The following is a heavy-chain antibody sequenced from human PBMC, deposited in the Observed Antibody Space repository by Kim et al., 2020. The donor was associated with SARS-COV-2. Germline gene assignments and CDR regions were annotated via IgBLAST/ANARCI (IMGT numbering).Heavy chain of an antibody. D-gene: IGHD3-3*01. CDR3: ARDQRDTIFGVVISPRGGMDV. CDR1: GYTFTSYA. CDR2: INTNTGNP. J-gene: IGHJ6*02. V-gene: IGHV7-4-1*02. Sequence: ASVKVSCKASGYTFTSYAMNWVRQAPGQGLEWMGWINTNTGNPTYAQGFTGRFVFSLDTSVSTAYLQISSLKAEDTAVYYCARDQRDTIFGVVISPRGGMDVSGQGTTVTVSS.